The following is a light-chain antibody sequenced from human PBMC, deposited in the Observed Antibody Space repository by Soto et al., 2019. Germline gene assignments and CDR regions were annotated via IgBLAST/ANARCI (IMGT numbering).Light chain of an antibody. CDR2: EVT. CDR1: SSDVGGYDY. Sequence: QSALTQPPSASGSPGQSVTISCTGTSSDVGGYDYVSWYQQHPGKAPKLMIYEVTKQPSGDPDRFSVSKSGNTAYLTISGIQLDDEAEYYSCSFTPTSPDDFGTGTKLHVL. J-gene: IGLJ1*01. V-gene: IGLV2-8*01. CDR3: CSFTPTSPDD.